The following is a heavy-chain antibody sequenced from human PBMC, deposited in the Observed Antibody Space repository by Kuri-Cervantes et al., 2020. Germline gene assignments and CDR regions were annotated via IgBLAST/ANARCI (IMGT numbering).Heavy chain of an antibody. CDR1: GLTFSSYG. CDR3: ARDPMRPSGWYSGSPDY. V-gene: IGHV3-7*01. CDR2: IKKDGTEK. Sequence: GESLKISCAASGLTFSSYGMTWVRQAPGKGLEWVANIKKDGTEKYYLDSVKGRFTISKDNPKNSLYLQMNSLTVEDTAVYYCARDPMRPSGWYSGSPDYWGQGTLVTVSS. J-gene: IGHJ4*02. D-gene: IGHD6-19*01.